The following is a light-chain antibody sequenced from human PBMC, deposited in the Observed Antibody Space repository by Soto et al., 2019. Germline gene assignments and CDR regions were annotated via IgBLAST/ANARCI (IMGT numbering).Light chain of an antibody. CDR3: CSYSGSYTWV. CDR1: SSDVGGYNY. J-gene: IGLJ3*02. V-gene: IGLV2-11*01. CDR2: DVS. Sequence: QSALTQPRSVSGSPGQSVTISCTGTSSDVGGYNYVSWYQQYPGKAPKFMIYDVSKRPSGVPDRFSGSKSGNTASLTISGLQAEDEADYYCCSYSGSYTWVFGGGTKLPVL.